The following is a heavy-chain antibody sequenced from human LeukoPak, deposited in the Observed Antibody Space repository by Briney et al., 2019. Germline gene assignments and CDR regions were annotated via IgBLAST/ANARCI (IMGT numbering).Heavy chain of an antibody. D-gene: IGHD3-22*01. V-gene: IGHV3-7*01. J-gene: IGHJ4*02. Sequence: PGGSLRLSCAASGFTFSSYWMSWVRQAPGKGLEWVANIKQDGSEKYYVDSVKGRFTISRDNAKNSLYLQMNSLRDEDTAVYYCARDPTMIVVPYFDYWGQGTLVTVSS. CDR1: GFTFSSYW. CDR2: IKQDGSEK. CDR3: ARDPTMIVVPYFDY.